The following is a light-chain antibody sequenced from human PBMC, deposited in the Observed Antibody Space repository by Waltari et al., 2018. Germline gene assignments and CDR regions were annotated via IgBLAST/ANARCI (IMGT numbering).Light chain of an antibody. CDR3: CSYAGSYTWV. CDR1: RNDVGVYNY. Sequence: QSALTQPRSVSGSPGQSVTISCTGSRNDVGVYNYVSRYQPHPGKAPKLMIYDVSKRPSGVPDRFSGSKSGNTASLTISGLQAEDEADYYCCSYAGSYTWVFGGGTKLTVL. V-gene: IGLV2-11*01. J-gene: IGLJ3*02. CDR2: DVS.